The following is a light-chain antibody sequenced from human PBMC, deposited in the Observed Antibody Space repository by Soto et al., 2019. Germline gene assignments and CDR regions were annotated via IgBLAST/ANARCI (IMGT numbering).Light chain of an antibody. CDR1: SSDVGGYNY. V-gene: IGLV2-14*01. Sequence: QSALTQPASVSGSPGQSITISCSGTSSDVGGYNYVSWYQQHAGKAPRVMIYEVNNRPSGVSNRFSGSKSGNTASLTISGLQAEDEADYYCSSYTSSSSLNYVFGSGTEVTVL. J-gene: IGLJ1*01. CDR2: EVN. CDR3: SSYTSSSSLNYV.